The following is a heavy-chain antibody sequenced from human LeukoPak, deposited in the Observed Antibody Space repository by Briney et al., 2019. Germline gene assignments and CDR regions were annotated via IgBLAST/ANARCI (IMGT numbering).Heavy chain of an antibody. J-gene: IGHJ4*02. D-gene: IGHD5-24*01. Sequence: KPSQTLSLICTVSGGSISSGSYYWTWIRQPAGKGLEWIGRNSATGSTNYNPSLKSRVTISIDTSQNQFSLKLSSVAAADAAVYYCAGEVRARDGYNYGGSDYWGQGTLVTVSS. CDR1: GGSISSGSYY. CDR2: NSATGST. CDR3: AGEVRARDGYNYGGSDY. V-gene: IGHV4-61*02.